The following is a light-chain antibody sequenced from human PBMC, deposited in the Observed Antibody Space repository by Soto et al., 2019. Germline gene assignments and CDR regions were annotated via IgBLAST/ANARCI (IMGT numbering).Light chain of an antibody. V-gene: IGKV3-20*01. CDR3: QQYVSSVT. Sequence: EIVWTEYPGSLSLTPGERATLSCRASQSVDSSFFAWYQQKPGQAPRLLIYGASNRATGIPDRFSGGGSGTDFTLTITGLEPEDLAVYYCQQYVSSVTFGQGTKVEIK. J-gene: IGKJ1*01. CDR1: QSVDSSF. CDR2: GAS.